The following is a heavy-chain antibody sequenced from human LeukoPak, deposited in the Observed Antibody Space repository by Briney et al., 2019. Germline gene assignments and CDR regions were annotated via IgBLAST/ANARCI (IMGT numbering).Heavy chain of an antibody. CDR2: IYYSGST. CDR1: GGSISSSSYY. V-gene: IGHV4-39*01. D-gene: IGHD2-2*01. J-gene: IGHJ5*02. CDR3: ARRVGIGYCSSTSCRNWFDP. Sequence: PSETLSLTCTVSGGSISSSSYYWGWIRQPPGKGLEWIGSIYYSGSTYYNPSLKSRVTISVDTSKNQFSLKLSSVTAADTAVYYCARRVGIGYCSSTSCRNWFDPWGQGTLVTVSS.